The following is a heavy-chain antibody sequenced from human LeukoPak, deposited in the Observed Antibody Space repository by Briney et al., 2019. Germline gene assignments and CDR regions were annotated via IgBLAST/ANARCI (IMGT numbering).Heavy chain of an antibody. D-gene: IGHD3-10*01. CDR3: AREDYFGSGGHLLDY. V-gene: IGHV3-74*01. J-gene: IGHJ4*02. Sequence: PGGSLRLSCAASGFTFSSYWMHWVRQVPGKGLVWVSRINSDGSSTNYADSVKGRFTISRNNAKNTLYLQMNSLRADDTAVYYCAREDYFGSGGHLLDYWGQGTLVTVSS. CDR2: INSDGSST. CDR1: GFTFSSYW.